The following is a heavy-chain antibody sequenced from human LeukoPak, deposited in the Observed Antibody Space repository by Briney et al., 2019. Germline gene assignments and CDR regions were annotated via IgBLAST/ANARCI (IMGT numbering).Heavy chain of an antibody. CDR3: ARSITYRSTWNSDY. Sequence: SQTLSLTCAISGDSVSSNSAAWNWIRQSPSRGLEWLGRTYYRSKWYNDYAVSVKSRITINPDTSKNQFSLKLSSVTAADTAVYYCARSITYRSTWNSDYWGQGTLVTVSS. D-gene: IGHD6-13*01. CDR1: GDSVSSNSAA. J-gene: IGHJ4*02. V-gene: IGHV6-1*01. CDR2: TYYRSKWYN.